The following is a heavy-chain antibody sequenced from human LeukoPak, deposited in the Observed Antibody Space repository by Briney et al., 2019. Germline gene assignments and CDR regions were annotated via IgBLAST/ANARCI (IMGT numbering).Heavy chain of an antibody. CDR3: ARFISYYDILTGYLDY. CDR1: GGSISSYY. Sequence: SETLSLTCTVSGGSISSYYWSWIRQPPGKGLEWIGSIYYSGSIYYNPSLKSRVTISVDTSKNQFSLKLSSVTAADTAVYYCARFISYYDILTGYLDYWGQGTLVTVSS. D-gene: IGHD3-9*01. V-gene: IGHV4-59*01. J-gene: IGHJ4*02. CDR2: IYYSGSI.